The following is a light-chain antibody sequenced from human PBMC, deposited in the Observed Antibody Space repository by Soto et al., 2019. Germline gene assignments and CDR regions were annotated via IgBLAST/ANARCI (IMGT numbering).Light chain of an antibody. J-gene: IGKJ1*01. CDR1: QTVSSNF. V-gene: IGKV3-20*01. CDR3: QFYGDPSKT. CDR2: DAS. Sequence: EIVFTQSPGTLSFSPGERGTLSCRASQTVSSNFLAWYQQKPGQAPRLLIFDASTRATGIPDRFTGSGSGTDFTLTISRLEPEDFAVYYCQFYGDPSKTLGQGTKVDIK.